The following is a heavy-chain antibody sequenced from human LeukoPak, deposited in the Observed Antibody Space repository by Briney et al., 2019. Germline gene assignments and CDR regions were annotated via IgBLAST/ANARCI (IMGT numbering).Heavy chain of an antibody. CDR3: ARSHYYDSSGYYL. V-gene: IGHV4-39*07. D-gene: IGHD3-22*01. CDR1: GGSISSSSYY. CDR2: IYYSGST. Sequence: SETLSLTCTVSGGSISSSSYYWGWIRQPPGKGLEWIGSIYYSGSTYYNPSLKSRVTISVDTSKNQFSLKLSSVTAADTAMYYCARSHYYDSSGYYLWGQGTLVTVSS. J-gene: IGHJ4*02.